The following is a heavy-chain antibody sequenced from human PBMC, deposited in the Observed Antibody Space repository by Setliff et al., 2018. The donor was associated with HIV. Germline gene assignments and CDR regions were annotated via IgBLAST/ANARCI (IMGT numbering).Heavy chain of an antibody. CDR2: INHSGST. D-gene: IGHD2-21*01. CDR3: ARGSRGIVVVIPQPRLFDY. CDR1: GGSFSGHY. V-gene: IGHV4-34*01. Sequence: LSLTCAVYGGSFSGHYWSWIRQPPGKGLEWIGEINHSGSTHYNPSLKSRVTISVDTSKSQFSLNLRSVTAADTAVYYCARGSRGIVVVIPQPRLFDYWGQGTLVTVSS. J-gene: IGHJ4*02.